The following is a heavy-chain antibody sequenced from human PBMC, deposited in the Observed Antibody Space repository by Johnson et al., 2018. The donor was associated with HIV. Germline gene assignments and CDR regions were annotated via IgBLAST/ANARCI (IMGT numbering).Heavy chain of an antibody. CDR3: ARGSSYYYDSSGSDAFDI. J-gene: IGHJ3*02. CDR2: IGTAGDT. D-gene: IGHD3-22*01. V-gene: IGHV3-13*01. CDR1: GFTFRSYA. Sequence: VQLVESGGELVQPGGSLRLSCAASGFTFRSYAMHWVRQATGKGLEWVSAIGTAGDTSYPGSVKGRFTISRENAKNSLYLQMNSLRAGDTAVYYCARGSSYYYDSSGSDAFDIWGQGTMFTVSS.